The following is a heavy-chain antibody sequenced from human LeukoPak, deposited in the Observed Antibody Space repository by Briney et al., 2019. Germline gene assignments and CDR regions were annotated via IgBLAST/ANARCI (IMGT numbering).Heavy chain of an antibody. CDR2: IRYDGSNK. J-gene: IGHJ4*02. D-gene: IGHD3-10*01. CDR1: GFTFSSYG. CDR3: AKDGNLPVWFGELLSGFDY. V-gene: IGHV3-30*02. Sequence: GGSLRLSCAASGFTFSSYGMHWVRQAPGKGLEWVAFIRYDGSNKYYADSVKGRFTISRDNSKNTLYLQMNSLRAEDTAVYYCAKDGNLPVWFGELLSGFDYWGQGTLVTVSS.